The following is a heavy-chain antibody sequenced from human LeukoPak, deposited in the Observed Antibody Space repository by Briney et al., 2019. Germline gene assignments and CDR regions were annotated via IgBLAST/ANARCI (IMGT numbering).Heavy chain of an antibody. V-gene: IGHV3-21*01. J-gene: IGHJ4*02. D-gene: IGHD2-21*02. CDR1: GFTFSSYS. Sequence: GGSLRLSCAASGFTFSSYSMNWVRQAPGKGLEWVSSISASSSYIYYADSLKGRFTISRDNAKNSLFLQMNSLRVEDTAVYYCARDHPPYCAGDCYSDYWGQGTLVTVSS. CDR3: ARDHPPYCAGDCYSDY. CDR2: ISASSSYI.